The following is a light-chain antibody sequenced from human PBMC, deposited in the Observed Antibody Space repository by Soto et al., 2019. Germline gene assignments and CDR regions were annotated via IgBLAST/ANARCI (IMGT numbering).Light chain of an antibody. CDR1: QGIKND. V-gene: IGKV1-6*01. CDR2: GAS. CDR3: LQDFTYPRT. J-gene: IGKJ3*01. Sequence: AIQMTQSPSSLSASVGDRVTMTCRASQGIKNDLGWYQQRPGKAPQLLIYGASTLQSGVPSRFSATGSGIDFTLTINSPQPEDFATYYCLQDFTYPRTFGPGTRVHL.